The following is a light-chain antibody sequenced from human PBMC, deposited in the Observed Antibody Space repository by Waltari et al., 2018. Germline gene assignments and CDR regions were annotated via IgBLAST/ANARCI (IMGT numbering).Light chain of an antibody. J-gene: IGLJ2*01. V-gene: IGLV1-40*01. CDR1: TSNIGAGYD. CDR3: QSYDSSLSGWV. Sequence: QSVLTQPPSVSGAPGQRVTISCTGSTSNIGAGYDVHWYQHLPGTAPKLLIYGTSKRPSGVPDGFSGSKSGTSASLAITGLQAEDEADYYCQSYDSSLSGWVFGGGTKLTVL. CDR2: GTS.